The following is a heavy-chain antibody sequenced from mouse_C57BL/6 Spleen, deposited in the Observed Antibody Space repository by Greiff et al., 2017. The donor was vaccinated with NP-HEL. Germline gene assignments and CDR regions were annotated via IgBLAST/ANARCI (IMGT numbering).Heavy chain of an antibody. J-gene: IGHJ1*03. CDR2: INPGSGGT. Sequence: VQLQQSGAELVRPGTSVKVSCKASGYAFTSYLIEWVKQRPGQGLEWIGVINPGSGGTNYNEKFKGKATLTADKSSSTAYMQLSSLTSEDSAVYYCARRGGSFYWYFDGWGTGTTVTVAS. CDR3: ARRGGSFYWYFDG. CDR1: GYAFTSYL. V-gene: IGHV1-54*01. D-gene: IGHD1-1*02.